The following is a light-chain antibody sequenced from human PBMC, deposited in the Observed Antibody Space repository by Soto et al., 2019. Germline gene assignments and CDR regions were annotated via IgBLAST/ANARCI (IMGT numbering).Light chain of an antibody. CDR2: AAS. J-gene: IGKJ3*01. V-gene: IGKV1-39*01. CDR3: QQSYSTPRT. CDR1: QSISSY. Sequence: DIQMTQSPSSLSASVGDRVTITCRASQSISSYLNWYQQKPGKAHKLLIYAASSLQSGVPSRYSGSGSGTEFTLTISSLQPEDFATYYCQQSYSTPRTFGPGTKVDIK.